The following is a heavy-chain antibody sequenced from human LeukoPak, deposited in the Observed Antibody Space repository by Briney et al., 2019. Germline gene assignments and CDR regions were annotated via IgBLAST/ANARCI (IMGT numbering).Heavy chain of an antibody. J-gene: IGHJ4*02. D-gene: IGHD3-10*01. CDR3: ARRRGYYGSGSFLYFDY. CDR1: GGSISSYY. Sequence: SETLSLTCTVSGGSISSYYWSWIRQPPGKGLEWIGYIYYSGSTNYNTSLKSRVTISVDTSKNQFSLKLSSVTAADTAVYYCARRRGYYGSGSFLYFDYWGQGTLVTVSS. V-gene: IGHV4-59*01. CDR2: IYYSGST.